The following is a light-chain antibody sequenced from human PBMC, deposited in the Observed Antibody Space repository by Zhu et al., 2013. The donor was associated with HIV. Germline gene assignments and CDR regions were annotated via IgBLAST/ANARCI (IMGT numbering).Light chain of an antibody. V-gene: IGKV1-39*01. J-gene: IGKJ1*01. CDR3: QQSYSTPWT. CDR1: QSISSY. CDR2: ATS. Sequence: DIQMTQSPSSLSASVGDRVTITCRASQSISSYLNWYQQKPGKAPNLLIYATSRLQSGVPSRFSGSGSGADYTLTISSLQPEDSATYYCQQSYSTPWTFGQGTMVEVK.